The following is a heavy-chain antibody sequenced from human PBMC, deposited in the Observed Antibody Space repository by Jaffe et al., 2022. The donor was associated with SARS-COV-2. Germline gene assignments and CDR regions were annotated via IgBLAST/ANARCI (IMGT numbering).Heavy chain of an antibody. J-gene: IGHJ4*02. CDR3: ARGEVRGYSYGY. Sequence: QVQLQESGPGLVKPSQTLSLTCTVSGGSISSGSYYWSWIRQPAGKGLEWIGRIYTSGSTNYNPSLKSRVTISVDTSKNQFSLKLSSVTAADTAVYYCARGEVRGYSYGYWGQGTLVTVSS. CDR1: GGSISSGSYY. CDR2: IYTSGST. D-gene: IGHD5-18*01. V-gene: IGHV4-61*02.